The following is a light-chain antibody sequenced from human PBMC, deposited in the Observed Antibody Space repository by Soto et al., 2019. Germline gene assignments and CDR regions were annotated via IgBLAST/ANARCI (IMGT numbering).Light chain of an antibody. V-gene: IGLV2-14*01. CDR3: SSYTSSSTRV. CDR1: SSDVGGYNS. J-gene: IGLJ3*02. CDR2: EVS. Sequence: QSALTQPASVSGSPGQSITISCTGTSSDVGGYNSVSWYQQHPGKAPKLMIYEVSNRPSGVSNRFSGSKSGNTASLTISGLQADDQADYYCSSYTSSSTRVFGGGTTLTV.